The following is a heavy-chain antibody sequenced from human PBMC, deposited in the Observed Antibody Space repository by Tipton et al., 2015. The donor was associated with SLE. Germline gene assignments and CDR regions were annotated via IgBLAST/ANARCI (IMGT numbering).Heavy chain of an antibody. Sequence: TLSLTCTVSGGSISSSSYYWGWIRQPPGKGLEWIGSIYYSGSTYYNPSLKSRVTMSEDTPKEQFSLKLTSVTAADTAVYYCARGVAYYYDSGAFDIWGQGTMVTVSS. D-gene: IGHD3-22*01. CDR1: GGSISSSSYY. V-gene: IGHV4-39*01. CDR2: IYYSGST. CDR3: ARGVAYYYDSGAFDI. J-gene: IGHJ3*02.